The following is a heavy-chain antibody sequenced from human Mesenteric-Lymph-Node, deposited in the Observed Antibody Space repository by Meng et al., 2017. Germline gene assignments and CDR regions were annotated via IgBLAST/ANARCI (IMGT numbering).Heavy chain of an antibody. J-gene: IGHJ6*02. CDR1: GGYFNDYY. V-gene: IGHV4-34*01. D-gene: IGHD6-13*01. Sequence: SETLSLTCAVSGGYFNDYYWTWIRQPPGKGLEWIGEINHYGSTNYNPSLKSRLTISIDMSKNQFSLKLTSVTAADTAVYYCARTQSLWATVAGTSYFYYSGMDVWGQGTAVTVSS. CDR2: INHYGST. CDR3: ARTQSLWATVAGTSYFYYSGMDV.